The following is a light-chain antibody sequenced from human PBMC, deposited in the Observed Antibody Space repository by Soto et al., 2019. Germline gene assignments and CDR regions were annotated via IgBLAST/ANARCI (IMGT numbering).Light chain of an antibody. V-gene: IGLV7-46*01. Sequence: QAVVTQEPSVTVSPGGTVTLTCGSTTGPVTSSHYPYWLQQKPGQAPTTLIYDTDNKNSWIPARFAGSILGGKAVLTLSGAQPEDEADYYCLLSYSGTRVLFGAGTKVTVL. CDR2: DTD. J-gene: IGLJ2*01. CDR3: LLSYSGTRVL. CDR1: TGPVTSSHY.